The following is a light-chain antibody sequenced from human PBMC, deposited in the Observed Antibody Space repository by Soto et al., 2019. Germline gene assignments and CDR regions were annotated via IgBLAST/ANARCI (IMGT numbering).Light chain of an antibody. CDR1: SSDVGGYNY. V-gene: IGLV2-14*01. CDR2: EVS. J-gene: IGLJ2*01. Sequence: QSVLTQPASVSGSPGQSITISCTGTSSDVGGYNYVSWYQQHPGKAPKLMIYEVSNRPSGVSNRFSGSKSGNTASLTISGLQVEDEADYYCSSYTSSSTHAVFGGGTKVTVL. CDR3: SSYTSSSTHAV.